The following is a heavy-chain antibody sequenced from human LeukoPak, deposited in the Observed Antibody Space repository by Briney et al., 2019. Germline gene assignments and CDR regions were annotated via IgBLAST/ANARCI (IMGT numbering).Heavy chain of an antibody. D-gene: IGHD6-13*01. CDR2: INTDGSRT. V-gene: IGHV3-74*01. CDR1: GFTFSSYW. J-gene: IGHJ5*02. Sequence: GGSLRLSCAASGFTFSSYWMHWVRQAPGKGLVWVSRINTDGSRTSYADSVKGRFTSSRDNAKNTAYLQMNSLKTEDTAVYYCTRHSGSSWDYNWFDPWGQGTLVTVSS. CDR3: TRHSGSSWDYNWFDP.